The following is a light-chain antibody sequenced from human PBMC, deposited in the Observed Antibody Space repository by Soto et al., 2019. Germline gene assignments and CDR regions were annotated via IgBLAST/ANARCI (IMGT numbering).Light chain of an antibody. J-gene: IGKJ1*01. V-gene: IGKV3-15*01. CDR3: QQYNNWPPWT. CDR2: GAA. Sequence: EVVMTQSPATLSVSPGARAPLSCRARQSVTSNLAWYQQKPGQAPRLLIYGAATRATSIPARISGSGSGTEFTLPISSLQSEDYSVYYCQQYNNWPPWTFGQGTKVDIK. CDR1: QSVTSN.